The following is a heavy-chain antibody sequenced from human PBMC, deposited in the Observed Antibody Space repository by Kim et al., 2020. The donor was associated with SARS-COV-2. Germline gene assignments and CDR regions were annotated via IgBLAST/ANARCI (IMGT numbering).Heavy chain of an antibody. CDR1: GFSFSDYW. CDR3: GRLTYRPV. V-gene: IGHV3-74*01. J-gene: IGHJ4*02. D-gene: IGHD1-1*01. CDR2: CNSDGGTT. Sequence: GGSLRLSCAASGFSFSDYWMHWVRQAPGKGLVWVSRCNSDGGTTNYADAVKGRFTISRDNAKNTLYLQLNSLTVEDTAVYYCGRLTYRPVWGQGTLVTVSS.